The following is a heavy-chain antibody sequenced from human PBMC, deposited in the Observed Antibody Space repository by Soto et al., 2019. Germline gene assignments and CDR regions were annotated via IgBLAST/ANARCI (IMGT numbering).Heavy chain of an antibody. J-gene: IGHJ6*02. CDR2: IYPGDSDT. CDR3: ARHNGSTGSYFGLDV. CDR1: GYSFTSYR. D-gene: IGHD2-15*01. V-gene: IGHV5-51*01. Sequence: XESLKISCKGSGYSFTSYRINWVRQMPGKGLEWMGIIYPGDSDTRYSPSFQGQVTISADKSIDTAYLQWRSLKASDTAVYYCARHNGSTGSYFGLDVWGQGTTVTVSS.